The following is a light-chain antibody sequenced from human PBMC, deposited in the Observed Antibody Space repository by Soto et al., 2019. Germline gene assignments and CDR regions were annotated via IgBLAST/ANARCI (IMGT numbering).Light chain of an antibody. V-gene: IGLV2-14*01. Sequence: QSVLTQPASVSGSPGQSITISCTGTSSDVGGYNYVSWYKQYPGKAPKIMIYEVSNRPSGVSNCFSGSKSGNTASLTISGLQAEDEADYYCSSYTSSSTLVFGGGTKLTVL. J-gene: IGLJ3*02. CDR1: SSDVGGYNY. CDR2: EVS. CDR3: SSYTSSSTLV.